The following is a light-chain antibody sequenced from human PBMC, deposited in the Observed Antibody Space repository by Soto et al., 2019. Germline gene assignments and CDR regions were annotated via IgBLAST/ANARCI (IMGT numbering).Light chain of an antibody. CDR1: SSDVGSYNR. J-gene: IGLJ1*01. Sequence: QSVLTQPPSVSGSPGQSVAISCSGTSSDVGSYNRVSWYQQPPGTAPKLMIYEVSNRPSGVPDRFSGSKSDNTASLTNSGLQAEDEADYYCSSFTSSSTYVFGTGTKVTVL. V-gene: IGLV2-18*02. CDR3: SSFTSSSTYV. CDR2: EVS.